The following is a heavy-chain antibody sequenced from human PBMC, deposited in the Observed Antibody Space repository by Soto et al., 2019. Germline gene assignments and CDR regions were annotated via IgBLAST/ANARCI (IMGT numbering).Heavy chain of an antibody. V-gene: IGHV4-59*01. CDR3: ARKLRIAAESNYYYYYGMDV. J-gene: IGHJ6*02. Sequence: SETLSLTCTVSGGSISSYYWSWIRQPPGKGLEWIGYIYYSGSTNYNPSLKSRVTISVDTSKNQFSLKLSSVTAADTAVYYCARKLRIAAESNYYYYYGMDVWGQGTTVTVSS. D-gene: IGHD6-13*01. CDR1: GGSISSYY. CDR2: IYYSGST.